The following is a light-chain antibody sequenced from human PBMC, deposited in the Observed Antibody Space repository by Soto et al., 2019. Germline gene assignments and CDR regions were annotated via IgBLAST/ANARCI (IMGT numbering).Light chain of an antibody. CDR3: QVWDISTSVV. Sequence: SYELTQPLSVSVALGQTARIRCGGNNIGRKNVHWYQQRPGQAPVLVIYRDVNRPSGIPERFSGSNSGNTATLTISRAQAGDEADYYCQVWDISTSVVFGGGTKLTVL. V-gene: IGLV3-9*01. J-gene: IGLJ2*01. CDR2: RDV. CDR1: NIGRKN.